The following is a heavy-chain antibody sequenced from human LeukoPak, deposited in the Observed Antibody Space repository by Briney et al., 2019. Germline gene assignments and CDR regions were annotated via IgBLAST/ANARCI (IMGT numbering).Heavy chain of an antibody. V-gene: IGHV4-59*01. J-gene: IGHJ4*02. CDR2: IYYSGST. Sequence: SETLSLTCTVSGGSISSYYWSWIRQPPGKGLEWIGYIYYSGSTNYNPSLKSRVTISVDTSKNQFSLRLSSVTAADTAVYYCARYSTTALDYWGQGTLVTVSS. CDR1: GGSISSYY. CDR3: ARYSTTALDY. D-gene: IGHD2-8*01.